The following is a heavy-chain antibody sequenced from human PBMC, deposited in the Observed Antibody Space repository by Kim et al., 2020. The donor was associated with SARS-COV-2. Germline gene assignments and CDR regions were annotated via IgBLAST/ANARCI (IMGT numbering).Heavy chain of an antibody. D-gene: IGHD3-10*01. CDR1: GYTFTGYY. CDR2: INPNSGGT. J-gene: IGHJ4*02. V-gene: IGHV1-2*04. CDR3: ASGPDYYGSGSYYNNLDY. Sequence: ASVKVSCKASGYTFTGYYMHWVRQAPGQGLEWMGWINPNSGGTNYAQKFQGWVTMTRDTSISTAYMELSRLRSDDTAVYYCASGPDYYGSGSYYNNLDYWGQGTLVTVSS.